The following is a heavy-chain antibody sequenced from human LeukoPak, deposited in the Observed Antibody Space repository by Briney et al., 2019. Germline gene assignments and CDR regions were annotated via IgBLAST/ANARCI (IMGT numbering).Heavy chain of an antibody. CDR1: GITFSSYS. J-gene: IGHJ4*02. CDR2: ITGISTYM. Sequence: GGSLRLSCTASGITFSSYSMNWVRQAPGKGLEWVSSITGISTYMYYTDSVKGRFPISRDNAKNSLYLQMGSLRAEDTAVYYCARVKSVPAARDSSLGIDYWGQGTLVTVSS. D-gene: IGHD2-2*01. CDR3: ARVKSVPAARDSSLGIDY. V-gene: IGHV3-21*01.